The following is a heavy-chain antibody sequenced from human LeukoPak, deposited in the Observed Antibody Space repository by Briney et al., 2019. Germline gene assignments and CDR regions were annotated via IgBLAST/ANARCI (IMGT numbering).Heavy chain of an antibody. CDR1: GGSISTYY. CDR3: ARGEGYYYGPDY. V-gene: IGHV4-59*01. Sequence: PSETPSLTCTVSGGSISTYYWSWIRQPPRKGLEWIGYIYYTGSTNSNLSLRTRVTISVDTSKNQFSLKLSSVTAADTAVYYCARGEGYYYGPDYWGQGTLVTVSS. J-gene: IGHJ4*02. D-gene: IGHD3-10*01. CDR2: IYYTGST.